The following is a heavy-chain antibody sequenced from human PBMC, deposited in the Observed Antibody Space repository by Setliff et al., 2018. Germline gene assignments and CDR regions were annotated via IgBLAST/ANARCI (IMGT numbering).Heavy chain of an antibody. CDR3: ARDFLGIHIDHGNALADY. J-gene: IGHJ4*02. D-gene: IGHD4-17*01. V-gene: IGHV1-69*13. Sequence: SVKVSCKASGGTFNTYAISWVRQAPGQGLEWMGGIIPIFGTTNYAQKFRGRVTITADESTSTAYMELSSLRSDDTAVYYSARDFLGIHIDHGNALADYWGQGTLVTVSS. CDR2: IIPIFGTT. CDR1: GGTFNTYA.